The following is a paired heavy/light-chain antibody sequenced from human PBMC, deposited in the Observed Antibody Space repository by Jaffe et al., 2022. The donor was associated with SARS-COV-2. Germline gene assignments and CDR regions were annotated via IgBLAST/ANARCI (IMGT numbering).Heavy chain of an antibody. D-gene: IGHD3-3*01. CDR2: MHYSGST. J-gene: IGHJ6*02. CDR1: GGSITSSSYY. Sequence: QLQLQESGPGLVKPSETLSLICTVSGGSITSSSYYGGWIRQSPGKGLEWIGSMHYSGSTYYNPSLKSRVTISVDTSKNQFSLKLSSVTAADTAVYFCATHRASNRGDYYYGMDVWGQGTTVTVSS. V-gene: IGHV4-39*01. CDR3: ATHRASNRGDYYYGMDV.
Light chain of an antibody. CDR2: AAS. J-gene: IGKJ5*01. V-gene: IGKV1-39*01. Sequence: DIQMTQSPSSLSASVGDRVTITCRASQSISAYLNWYQQKPGKAPKLLIYAASSLQSGVPSRFSGSGSGTDFTLTISSLQPEDFATYYCQQSYISPITFGQGTRLEIK. CDR1: QSISAY. CDR3: QQSYISPIT.